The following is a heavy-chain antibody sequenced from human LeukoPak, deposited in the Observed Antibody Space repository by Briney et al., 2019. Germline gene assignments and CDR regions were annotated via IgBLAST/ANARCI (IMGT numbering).Heavy chain of an antibody. J-gene: IGHJ6*02. Sequence: ASVKVSCKASGYTFTSYGISWVRQAPGQGLEWMGWISAYNGNTNYAQKLQGRVTMTTDTSTSTAYMELRSLRSDDTAVYYCEREARYSSSWYPRSYYYGMDVWGQGTTVTVSS. V-gene: IGHV1-18*01. CDR1: GYTFTSYG. CDR2: ISAYNGNT. D-gene: IGHD6-13*01. CDR3: EREARYSSSWYPRSYYYGMDV.